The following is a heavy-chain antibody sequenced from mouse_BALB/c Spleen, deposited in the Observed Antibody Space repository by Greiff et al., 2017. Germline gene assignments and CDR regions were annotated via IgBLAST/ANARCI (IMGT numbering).Heavy chain of an antibody. J-gene: IGHJ3*01. CDR3: ARSYDGYYVPAY. D-gene: IGHD2-3*01. CDR1: GFTFSSFG. CDR2: ISSGSSTI. V-gene: IGHV5-17*02. Sequence: EVMLVESGGGLVQPGGSRKLSCAASGFTFSSFGMHWVRQAPEKGLEWVAYISSGSSTIYYADTVKGRFTISRDNPKNTLFLQMTSLRSEDTAMYYCARSYDGYYVPAYWGQGTLVTVSA.